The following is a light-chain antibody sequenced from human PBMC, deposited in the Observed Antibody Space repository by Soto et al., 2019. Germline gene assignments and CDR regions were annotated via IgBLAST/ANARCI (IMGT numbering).Light chain of an antibody. Sequence: NFMLTQPHSVSESPGKTVTISCTRSSGSIASNYVQWYQQRPGSAPTTVIYEDNQRPSGVPDRFSGSIDSSSNSASLTISGLKTEDEADYYCQSSEVFGTGTQLTVL. CDR1: SGSIASNY. CDR2: EDN. CDR3: QSSEV. V-gene: IGLV6-57*03. J-gene: IGLJ1*01.